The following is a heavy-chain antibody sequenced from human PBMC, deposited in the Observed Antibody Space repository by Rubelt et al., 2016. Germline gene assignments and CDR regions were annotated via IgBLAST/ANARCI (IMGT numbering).Heavy chain of an antibody. J-gene: IGHJ6*03. CDR1: GGSISSSSYY. D-gene: IGHD2-2*01. CDR2: IYYSGST. V-gene: IGHV4-39*07. CDR3: ARCSGGDIVVVPANYYYYYMDV. Sequence: ETLSLTCTVSGGSISSSSYYWGWIRQPPGKGLEWIGYIYYSGSTYYNPSLKSRITISVDTSKNQFSLKLSSVTAADTAVYYCARCSGGDIVVVPANYYYYYMDVWGKGTTVTVSS.